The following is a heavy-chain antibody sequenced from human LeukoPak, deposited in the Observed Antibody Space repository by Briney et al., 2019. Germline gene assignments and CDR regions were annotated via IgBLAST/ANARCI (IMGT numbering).Heavy chain of an antibody. Sequence: GASVKVSCKASGYTFTSYGVSWVRQAPGQGLEWVGWISASNGNTNYAQKLQGRDTMTTDTSTSTAYVELRSLRSDDTAVYYCARYPLSYTSNWHYYFDYWGQGTLLTVSS. J-gene: IGHJ4*02. CDR2: ISASNGNT. CDR1: GYTFTSYG. D-gene: IGHD1-7*01. CDR3: ARYPLSYTSNWHYYFDY. V-gene: IGHV1-18*01.